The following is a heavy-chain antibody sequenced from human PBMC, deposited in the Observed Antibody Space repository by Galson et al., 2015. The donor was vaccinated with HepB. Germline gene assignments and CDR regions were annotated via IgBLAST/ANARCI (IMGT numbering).Heavy chain of an antibody. CDR3: ARARYSSSPPDY. Sequence: CKASGYSFRNYGISWVRQAPGQGLEWMGWISFYNGNANYAQNIQGRVTMTTDTSTTTAYIELKSLRSDDTAVYYCARARYSSSPPDYWGQGTLVSVSS. CDR2: ISFYNGNA. V-gene: IGHV1-18*01. J-gene: IGHJ4*02. CDR1: GYSFRNYG. D-gene: IGHD6-6*01.